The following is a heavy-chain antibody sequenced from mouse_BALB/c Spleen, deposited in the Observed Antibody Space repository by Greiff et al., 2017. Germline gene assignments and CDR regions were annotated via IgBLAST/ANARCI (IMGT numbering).Heavy chain of an antibody. CDR3: ARQGYGNYEAMDY. CDR2: ISSGGSYT. Sequence: EVKLEESGGGLVKPGGSLKLSCAASGFTFSSYAMSWVRQTPEKRLEWVATISSGGSYTYYPDSVKGRFTISRDNAKNTLYLQMSSLRSEDTAMYYCARQGYGNYEAMDYWGQGTSVTVSS. V-gene: IGHV5-9-3*01. J-gene: IGHJ4*01. D-gene: IGHD2-10*02. CDR1: GFTFSSYA.